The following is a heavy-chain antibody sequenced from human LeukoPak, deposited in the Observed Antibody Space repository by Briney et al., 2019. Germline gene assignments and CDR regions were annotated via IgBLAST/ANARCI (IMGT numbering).Heavy chain of an antibody. J-gene: IGHJ4*02. CDR3: AREGDASGSYYNY. Sequence: KPSETLSLTCDVSGVSISTSNRWSWVRQPPGKGLEWIGEIHHSGSTNYNPSLKSRVTISVDKSKNQFSLNLNSVTAADTAVYYCAREGDASGSYYNYWGQGILVTVSS. D-gene: IGHD3-10*01. CDR2: IHHSGST. V-gene: IGHV4-4*02. CDR1: GVSISTSNR.